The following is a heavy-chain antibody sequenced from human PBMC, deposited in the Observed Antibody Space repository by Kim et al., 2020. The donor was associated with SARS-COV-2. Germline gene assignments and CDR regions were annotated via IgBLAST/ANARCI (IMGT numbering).Heavy chain of an antibody. CDR3: ARGLIDLDV. V-gene: IGHV3-53*01. CDR2: IYSDGST. D-gene: IGHD3-16*02. Sequence: GGSLRLSCAASKFIVSKNYMTWVRQAPGKGLECVAVIYSDGSTSYADSVKGRFTISRHNSKNTLYLQMNSLRPEDTAVYYCARGLIDLDVWGQGTTFTVSS. CDR1: KFIVSKNY. J-gene: IGHJ6*02.